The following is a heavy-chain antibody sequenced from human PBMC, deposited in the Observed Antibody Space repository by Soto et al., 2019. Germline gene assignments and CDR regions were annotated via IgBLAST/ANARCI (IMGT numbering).Heavy chain of an antibody. D-gene: IGHD6-19*01. CDR1: GGSIISTVYY. CDR2: IHYSGRT. J-gene: IGHJ5*02. V-gene: IGHV4-31*03. Sequence: QVQLQESGPGLVKPSQTLSLTCTVSGGSIISTVYYWSWIRQHPGKGLEWIGYIHYSGRTSYSPSLQSRVSMSVDTSQNQVSLRLNSVTAADTAMYYCARLRIAVAHTPNWFDPWGQGTLVSVSS. CDR3: ARLRIAVAHTPNWFDP.